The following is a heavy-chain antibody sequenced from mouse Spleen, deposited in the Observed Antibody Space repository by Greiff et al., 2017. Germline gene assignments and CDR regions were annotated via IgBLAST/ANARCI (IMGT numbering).Heavy chain of an antibody. D-gene: IGHD3-2*01. CDR3: TTPRQLGLPWFAY. CDR1: GFNIKDDY. V-gene: IGHV14-4*01. J-gene: IGHJ3*01. Sequence: SGAELVRPGASVKLSCTASGFNIKDDYMHWVKQRPEQGLEWIGWIDPENGDTEYASKFQGKATITADTSSNTAYLQLSSLTSEDTAVYYCTTPRQLGLPWFAYWGQGTLVTVSA. CDR2: IDPENGDT.